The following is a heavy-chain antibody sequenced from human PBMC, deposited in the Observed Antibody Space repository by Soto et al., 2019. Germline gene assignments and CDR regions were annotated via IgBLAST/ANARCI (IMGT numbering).Heavy chain of an antibody. J-gene: IGHJ4*02. CDR2: ISSSSSYI. CDR3: ATAIRVRGAFDY. V-gene: IGHV3-21*01. Sequence: PGGSLRLSCAASGFTFSSYSMNWVRQAPGKGLEWVSSISSSSSYIYYADSVNGRFTISSDNAKISLDLQMNSLRSEDTSVYYCATAIRVRGAFDYWVQGTLITVAS. D-gene: IGHD3-10*01. CDR1: GFTFSSYS.